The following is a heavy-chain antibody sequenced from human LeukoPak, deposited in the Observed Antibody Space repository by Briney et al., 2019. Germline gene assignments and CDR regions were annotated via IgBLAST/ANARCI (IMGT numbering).Heavy chain of an antibody. V-gene: IGHV3-21*01. CDR3: ARVKYDSTGYG. J-gene: IGHJ4*02. CDR2: ISSSSSYI. CDR1: GFTFSSYG. Sequence: GGSLRLSCAASGFTFSSYGMHWVRQAPGKGLEWVSSISSSSSYIYYADSVKGRFTISRDNAKNTLYLEMNSLRAEDTAVYYCARVKYDSTGYGWGQGTLVTVSS. D-gene: IGHD3-22*01.